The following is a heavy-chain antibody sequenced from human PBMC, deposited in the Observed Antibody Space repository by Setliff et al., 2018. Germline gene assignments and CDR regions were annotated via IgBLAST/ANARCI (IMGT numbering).Heavy chain of an antibody. V-gene: IGHV4-34*01. CDR3: ARGADTVVAPYDAFDI. J-gene: IGHJ3*02. Sequence: PSETLSLTCAIYGDSFSGYFWSWVRQSPGKGLEWIGEINESGDTNYNPSLKSRVTISVDTSRNQFSLRLSSVTATDTAVYYCARGADTVVAPYDAFDIWGQGTMVTVSS. CDR2: INESGDT. D-gene: IGHD2-15*01. CDR1: GDSFSGYF.